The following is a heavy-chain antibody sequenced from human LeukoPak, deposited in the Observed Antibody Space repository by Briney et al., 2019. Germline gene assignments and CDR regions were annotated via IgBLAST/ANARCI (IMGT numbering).Heavy chain of an antibody. Sequence: SGGSLRLSCAASGFTFSSYAMSWVRQAPGKGLEWVSYISSSSSTIYYADSVKGRFTISRDNAKNSLYLQMNSLRAEDTAVYYRARADIVVVPAANGYWGQGTLVTVSS. D-gene: IGHD2-2*01. CDR1: GFTFSSYA. CDR2: ISSSSSTI. V-gene: IGHV3-48*01. CDR3: ARADIVVVPAANGY. J-gene: IGHJ4*02.